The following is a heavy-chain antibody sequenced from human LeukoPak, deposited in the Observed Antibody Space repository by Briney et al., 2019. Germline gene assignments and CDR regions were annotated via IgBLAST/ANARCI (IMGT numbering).Heavy chain of an antibody. CDR1: GFTFSYFS. CDR3: ARDYDTSGYTFDY. J-gene: IGHJ4*02. D-gene: IGHD3-22*01. CDR2: ISSSSSTI. V-gene: IGHV3-48*02. Sequence: GGSLRLSCAASGFTFSYFSMNWVRQAPGKGLEGIPYISSSSSTIYYADSVKGRFTISRDNAKNSLYLQMNSLRDEDTAVYYCARDYDTSGYTFDYWGQGTLVTVSS.